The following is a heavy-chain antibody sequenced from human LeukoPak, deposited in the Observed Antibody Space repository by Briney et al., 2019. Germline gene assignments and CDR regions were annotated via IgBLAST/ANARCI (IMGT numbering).Heavy chain of an antibody. CDR1: GFTFSSYG. CDR3: ARGHDYGDYDDAFDI. D-gene: IGHD4-17*01. Sequence: GGSLRLSCAASGFTFSSYGMHWVRQAPGKGLEWVAFIRYDGSNKYYADSVKGRFTISRDNSKNTLYLQMNSLRAEDTAVYYCARGHDYGDYDDAFDIWGQGTMVTVSS. CDR2: IRYDGSNK. V-gene: IGHV3-30*02. J-gene: IGHJ3*02.